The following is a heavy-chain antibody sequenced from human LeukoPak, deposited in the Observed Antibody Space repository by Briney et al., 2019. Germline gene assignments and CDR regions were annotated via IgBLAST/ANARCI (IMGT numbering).Heavy chain of an antibody. V-gene: IGHV5-51*01. CDR1: GYSFTSYW. J-gene: IGHJ4*02. D-gene: IGHD6-13*01. Sequence: GESLKISCKGSGYSFTSYWIGWVRQMPGKGLEWMGIIYPGDSDTRYSPSFQGQVTISADKSISTACLQWSSLKASDTAMYYCARSLPLAAADPYFDYWGQGTLVTVSS. CDR2: IYPGDSDT. CDR3: ARSLPLAAADPYFDY.